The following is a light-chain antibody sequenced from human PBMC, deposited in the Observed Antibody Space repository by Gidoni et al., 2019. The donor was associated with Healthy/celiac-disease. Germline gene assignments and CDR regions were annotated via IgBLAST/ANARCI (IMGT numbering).Light chain of an antibody. CDR3: QAWDSSTACVV. V-gene: IGLV3-1*01. CDR1: KLGDKY. Sequence: SYELTQPPSVSVSPGQTASITCSGDKLGDKYACWYQQKPGQSPVLVIYQDSKRPSGIPERFSGSNSGNTATLTISGTQAMDEADYHCQAWDSSTACVVFGGGTKLTVL. CDR2: QDS. J-gene: IGLJ2*01.